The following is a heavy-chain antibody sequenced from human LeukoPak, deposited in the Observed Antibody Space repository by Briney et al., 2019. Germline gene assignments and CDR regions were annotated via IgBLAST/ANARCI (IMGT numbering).Heavy chain of an antibody. CDR2: IYSGGST. J-gene: IGHJ4*02. Sequence: GGSLRLSCAASGFTVSSNYMRWVRQAPGKGLEWVSVIYSGGSTYYADSVKGRFTISRDNSKNTLYLQMNSLRAEDTAVYYCATYYYDSSGYYYPTDYWGQGTLVTVSS. V-gene: IGHV3-53*01. D-gene: IGHD3-22*01. CDR3: ATYYYDSSGYYYPTDY. CDR1: GFTVSSNY.